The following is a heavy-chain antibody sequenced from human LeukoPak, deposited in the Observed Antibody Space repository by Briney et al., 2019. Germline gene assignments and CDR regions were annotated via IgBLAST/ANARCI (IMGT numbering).Heavy chain of an antibody. Sequence: GGSLRLSCAASRFTLNTYAVNWVRQAPGKGLVWVSDISGKGDIIYDADSVRGRFTISGDNSKKTLYLQMNSLRAEETAVYYCARVKGDCSGGTCYSYDYWGQGTLVTVSS. CDR2: ISGKGDII. V-gene: IGHV3-23*01. D-gene: IGHD2-15*01. J-gene: IGHJ4*02. CDR3: ARVKGDCSGGTCYSYDY. CDR1: RFTLNTYA.